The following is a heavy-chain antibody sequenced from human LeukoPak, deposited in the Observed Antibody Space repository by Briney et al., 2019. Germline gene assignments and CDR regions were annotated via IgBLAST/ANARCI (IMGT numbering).Heavy chain of an antibody. CDR1: GYTFVNHG. CDR2: ISGYSDSS. Sequence: ASVKVSCKASGYTFVNHGISWVRQAPGQGLEWLGWISGYSDSSHYGQSVQGRVTMITDAATSTAYLELRSLRSDDTAVYYCTRASSTQIQLWYFDYWGQGTLVTVSS. J-gene: IGHJ4*02. V-gene: IGHV1-18*01. D-gene: IGHD5-18*01. CDR3: TRASSTQIQLWYFDY.